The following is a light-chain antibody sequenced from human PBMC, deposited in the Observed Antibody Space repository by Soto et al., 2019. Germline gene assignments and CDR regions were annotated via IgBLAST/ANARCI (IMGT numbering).Light chain of an antibody. V-gene: IGLV2-8*01. CDR1: SSDVGAYNY. CDR2: QVV. J-gene: IGLJ1*01. Sequence: QSVLTQPASVSGSPGQSITISCTGTSSDVGAYNYVSWYQQHPGKAPKLMIYQVVQRPSGVPDRFSGSKSGNTASLTVSGLQAADEADYFCKSYAGSNTYVFGSGTKVTVL. CDR3: KSYAGSNTYV.